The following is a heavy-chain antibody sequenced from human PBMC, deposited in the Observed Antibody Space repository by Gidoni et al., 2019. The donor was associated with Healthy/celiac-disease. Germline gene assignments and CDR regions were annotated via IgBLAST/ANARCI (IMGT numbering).Heavy chain of an antibody. CDR1: GFTFSSYS. V-gene: IGHV3-21*01. D-gene: IGHD3-10*01. CDR3: ARESSAPYFDY. CDR2: ISSSSSYT. Sequence: EVQLVESGGGLVKPGGSLRLSCAASGFTFSSYSMNWVRQAPGKGLEWVSSISSSSSYTSYADSVKGRFTISRDNAKHSLYLQMNSLRAEDTAVYYCARESSAPYFDYWGQGTLVTVSS. J-gene: IGHJ4*02.